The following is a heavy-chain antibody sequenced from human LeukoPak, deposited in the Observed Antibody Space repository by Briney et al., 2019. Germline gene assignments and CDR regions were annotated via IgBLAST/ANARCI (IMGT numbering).Heavy chain of an antibody. J-gene: IGHJ4*02. CDR2: ISSSGSTI. Sequence: GGSLRLSCAASGFTFSSYEMNWVRQAPGKGLEWVSYISSSGSTIYYADSVKGRFTIYRDNAKKSLYLQMNSLRAEDTAVYYCASSIVVVPAATIDEIWGQGTLVTVSS. CDR3: ASSIVVVPAATIDEI. V-gene: IGHV3-48*03. D-gene: IGHD2-2*01. CDR1: GFTFSSYE.